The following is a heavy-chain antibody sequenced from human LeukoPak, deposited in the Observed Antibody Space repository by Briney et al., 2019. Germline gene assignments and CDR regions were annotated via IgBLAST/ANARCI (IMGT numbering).Heavy chain of an antibody. D-gene: IGHD5-24*01. J-gene: IGHJ4*02. V-gene: IGHV3-48*02. Sequence: GGSLRLSCSASGLTFSSYSIMWVRQAPGKGLEWVSYVSYSGTTTYYADSVKGRFTISRDNGRNSVSLQMDSLRDENTAEYFCAWDRRDCNKRILDWGQGTLVSVSS. CDR3: AWDRRDCNKRILD. CDR2: VSYSGTTT. CDR1: GLTFSSYS.